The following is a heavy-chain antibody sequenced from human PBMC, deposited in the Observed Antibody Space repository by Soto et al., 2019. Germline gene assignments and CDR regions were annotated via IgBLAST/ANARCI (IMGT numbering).Heavy chain of an antibody. J-gene: IGHJ6*02. D-gene: IGHD5-12*01. V-gene: IGHV4-39*01. CDR1: GDSISSGGYY. CDR2: IYYYGNT. Sequence: QLQLQQSGPGLVKPSETLSLSCSVSGDSISSGGYYWVWIRQPTGKGLEWIGSIYYYGNTFYNASRNSRHTISRDTSNNQFSLQLSSVTTADTAVYYCASRLGYGYAIAVWGQGTTVTVSS. CDR3: ASRLGYGYAIAV.